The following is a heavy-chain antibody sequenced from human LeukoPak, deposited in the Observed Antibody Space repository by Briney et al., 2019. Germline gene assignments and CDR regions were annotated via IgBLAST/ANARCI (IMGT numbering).Heavy chain of an antibody. J-gene: IGHJ6*02. CDR2: IYYSGST. V-gene: IGHV4-59*08. CDR3: ARLRGYSGYDSPYYYYGMDV. CDR1: GGSISSYY. D-gene: IGHD5-12*01. Sequence: PSETLSLTCTVSGGSISSYYWSWIRQPPGKGLEWIGYIYYSGSTNYNPSLKSRVTISVDTSKNQFSLKLSSVPAADTAVYYCARLRGYSGYDSPYYYYGMDVWGQGTTVTVSS.